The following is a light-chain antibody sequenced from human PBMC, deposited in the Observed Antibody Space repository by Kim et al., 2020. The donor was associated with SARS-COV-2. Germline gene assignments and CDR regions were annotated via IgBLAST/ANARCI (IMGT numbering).Light chain of an antibody. J-gene: IGLJ1*01. CDR2: EVN. CDR3: CSFGGSSTYV. Sequence: GQSMTSSCTATRTDVGNTKLVSCYQQPPDQAPTLIIYEVNQRPSGVSNRFSGSKSGNTASLTISGLQAEDEADYYCCSFGGSSTYVFGTGTKVTVL. CDR1: RTDVGNTKL. V-gene: IGLV2-23*02.